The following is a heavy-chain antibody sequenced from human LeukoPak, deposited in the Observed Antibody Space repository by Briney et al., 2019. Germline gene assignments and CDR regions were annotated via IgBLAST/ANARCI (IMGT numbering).Heavy chain of an antibody. D-gene: IGHD5-12*01. Sequence: SETLSLTCAVSGGSISSGGYSWSWIRQPPGKGLEWIGYIYQSGSTYYNPSLKSRVTMSVDTSKNQFSLKLSSVTAADTAVYYCAANSGYDRSLDYWGQGTLVTVSS. CDR2: IYQSGST. CDR1: GGSISSGGYS. CDR3: AANSGYDRSLDY. J-gene: IGHJ4*02. V-gene: IGHV4-30-2*01.